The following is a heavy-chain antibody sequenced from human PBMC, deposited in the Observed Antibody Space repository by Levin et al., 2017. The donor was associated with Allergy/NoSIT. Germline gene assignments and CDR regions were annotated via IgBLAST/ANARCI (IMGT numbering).Heavy chain of an antibody. CDR1: GFTFRSYS. Sequence: ETLSLTCAASGFTFRSYSISWVRQAPGKGLQFVSSISGGGDATNYADSVKGRFTISRDYSTRTLYVHPQMNSLTVEDTAIYYCARGMSDDLWSGHDNEHWGQGTLVSVSS. V-gene: IGHV3-23*01. D-gene: IGHD3-3*01. J-gene: IGHJ4*02. CDR3: ARGMSDDLWSGHDNEH. CDR2: ISGGGDAT.